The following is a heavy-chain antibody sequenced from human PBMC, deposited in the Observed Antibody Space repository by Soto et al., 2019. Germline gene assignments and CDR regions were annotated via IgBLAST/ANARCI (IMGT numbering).Heavy chain of an antibody. CDR3: ANLLGRAWDLEGIDC. Sequence: PGGSLRLSCAASGFTFSSYAMSWVRQAPGKGLEWVSAISGSGGSTYYADSVKGRFTISRDNSKNTLYLQMNSLRADDTALYYCANLLGRAWDLEGIDCWGQGTLVTVSS. CDR2: ISGSGGST. CDR1: GFTFSSYA. V-gene: IGHV3-23*01. D-gene: IGHD1-26*01. J-gene: IGHJ4*02.